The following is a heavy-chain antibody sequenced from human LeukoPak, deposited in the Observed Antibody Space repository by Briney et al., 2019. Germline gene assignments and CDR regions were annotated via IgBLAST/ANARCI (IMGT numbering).Heavy chain of an antibody. J-gene: IGHJ3*02. CDR1: GFTFSSYS. Sequence: PGGSLRLSCAASGFTFSSYSMNWVRQAPGKGLEWVSSISSSSSYIYYADSVKGRFTISRDNAKNSLYLQMNSLRAEDTAVYYCARPHRLYDFWSGYYSQDAFDIWGQGTMVTVSS. CDR2: ISSSSSYI. CDR3: ARPHRLYDFWSGYYSQDAFDI. V-gene: IGHV3-21*01. D-gene: IGHD3-3*01.